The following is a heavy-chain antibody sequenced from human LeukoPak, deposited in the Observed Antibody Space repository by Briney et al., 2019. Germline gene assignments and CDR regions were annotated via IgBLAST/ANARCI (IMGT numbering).Heavy chain of an antibody. Sequence: ANIKQDGLEKYSVDSVKGPFTISRENAKNSLYLQMNSLRAEDTAVYYCARGRSGYPFDYWGQGTLVTVSS. V-gene: IGHV3-7*01. CDR3: ARGRSGYPFDY. J-gene: IGHJ4*02. D-gene: IGHD3-22*01. CDR2: IKQDGLEK.